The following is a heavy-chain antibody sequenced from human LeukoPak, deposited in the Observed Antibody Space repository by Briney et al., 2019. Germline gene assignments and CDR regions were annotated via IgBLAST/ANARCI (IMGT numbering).Heavy chain of an antibody. CDR3: ARGGSSCYGCHDWFDP. J-gene: IGHJ5*02. CDR2: VDRRGST. D-gene: IGHD2-2*01. CDR1: GGSIRNYY. Sequence: SETLSLTCSVSGGSIRNYYLSWIRQSPGKGLEWIGNVDRRGSTNYNPSFKSRVIVSSDTSRNEFSLKLNSVTAADTAIYYCARGGSSCYGCHDWFDPWGQGTRVTVSS. V-gene: IGHV4-4*08.